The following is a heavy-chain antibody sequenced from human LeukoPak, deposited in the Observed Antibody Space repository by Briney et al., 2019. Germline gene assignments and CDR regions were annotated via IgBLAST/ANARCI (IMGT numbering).Heavy chain of an antibody. V-gene: IGHV3-30*18. D-gene: IGHD2-2*01. Sequence: AGTLRLSCAASGFTFSSISMEWEGRAPGKGRGGVTLISYDGVHTNYADSVNGRFTIFRDNSNTTLYLQMNSLRAEGTAVYYCAKDMDVHCTSTSCYVPGMDVWGQGTTVTVSS. J-gene: IGHJ6*02. CDR1: GFTFSSIS. CDR3: AKDMDVHCTSTSCYVPGMDV. CDR2: ISYDGVHT.